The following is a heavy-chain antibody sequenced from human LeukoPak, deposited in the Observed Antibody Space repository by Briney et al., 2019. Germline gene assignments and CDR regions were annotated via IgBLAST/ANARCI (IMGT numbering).Heavy chain of an antibody. CDR2: IIPIFGTA. D-gene: IGHD2-15*01. V-gene: IGHV1-69*06. CDR1: GGTFSSYA. CDR3: AVRSLLLDVIDY. J-gene: IGHJ4*02. Sequence: SVKVSCKASGGTFSSYAISWVRQAPGQGLEWMGGIIPIFGTANYAQKFQGRVTITADKSTSTAYLELSSLRSEDTAVYYCAVRSLLLDVIDYWGQGTLVTVSS.